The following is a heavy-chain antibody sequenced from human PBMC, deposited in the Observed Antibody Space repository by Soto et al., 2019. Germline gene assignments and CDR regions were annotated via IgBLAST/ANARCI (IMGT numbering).Heavy chain of an antibody. V-gene: IGHV4-39*01. CDR1: GGSISSSSYY. J-gene: IGHJ4*02. CDR3: ARHDWNGVDY. Sequence: QLQLQESGPGLVKPSETLSLTCTVSGGSISSSSYYWGWIRKPPGKGLEWIVSISYSGSTHYNPSLKSRVTISVDTSKNQFSLKLSSVTATDTAVYYCARHDWNGVDYWGQGTLVTVSS. CDR2: ISYSGST. D-gene: IGHD1-1*01.